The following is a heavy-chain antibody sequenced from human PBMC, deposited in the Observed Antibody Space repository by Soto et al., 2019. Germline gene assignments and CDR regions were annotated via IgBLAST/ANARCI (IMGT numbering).Heavy chain of an antibody. V-gene: IGHV3-30*18. J-gene: IGHJ4*02. D-gene: IGHD2-15*01. CDR2: ISYDGSNK. Sequence: QVQLVESGGGVVQPGRSLRLSCAASGFTFSSYGMHWVRQAPGKGLEWVAVISYDGSNKYYADSVKGRFTISRDNSKNPLYLQMNSLRAEDTAVYYCAKDLSRMEAAEEYYFGYWGQGTLVTVSS. CDR1: GFTFSSYG. CDR3: AKDLSRMEAAEEYYFGY.